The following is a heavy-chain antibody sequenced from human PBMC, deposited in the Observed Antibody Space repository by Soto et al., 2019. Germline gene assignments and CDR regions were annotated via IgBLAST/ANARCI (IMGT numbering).Heavy chain of an antibody. J-gene: IGHJ6*02. CDR3: ARDRLGPANLDYYYYGMDV. V-gene: IGHV1-69*13. D-gene: IGHD5-12*01. Sequence: ASVKVSCKASGGTFSSYAISWVRQAPGQGLEWMGGIIPIFGTANYAQKFQGRVTITADESTSTAYMELSSLRSEDTAVYYCARDRLGPANLDYYYYGMDVWGQGTTVTVSS. CDR1: GGTFSSYA. CDR2: IIPIFGTA.